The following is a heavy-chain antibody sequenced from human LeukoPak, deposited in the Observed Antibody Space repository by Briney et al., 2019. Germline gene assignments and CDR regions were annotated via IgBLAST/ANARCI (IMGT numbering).Heavy chain of an antibody. CDR2: INPSGGST. J-gene: IGHJ4*02. CDR3: ARDRCSGGSCYTMDY. CDR1: GYTFTSYY. Sequence: ASVKVSCKASGYTFTSYYMHWVRQAPGQGLEWMGIINPSGGSTSYARKFQGRVTMTRDTSTSTVYMELSSLRSEDTAVYYCARDRCSGGSCYTMDYWGQGTLVTVSS. V-gene: IGHV1-46*01. D-gene: IGHD2-15*01.